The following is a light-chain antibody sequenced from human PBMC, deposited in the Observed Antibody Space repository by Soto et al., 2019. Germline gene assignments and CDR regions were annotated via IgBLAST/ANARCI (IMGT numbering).Light chain of an antibody. J-gene: IGLJ2*01. V-gene: IGLV1-44*01. CDR1: SSNIGSRN. Sequence: QSVLTQPPSASGTPGQRVTISCSGGSSNIGSRNVNWYQHLPGTAPKLLIYGHNQRPSGVPDRFSGSKSGTSASLAISGLQSEDEADYSCCSYAGTYTLVFGGGTKLTVL. CDR2: GHN. CDR3: CSYAGTYTLV.